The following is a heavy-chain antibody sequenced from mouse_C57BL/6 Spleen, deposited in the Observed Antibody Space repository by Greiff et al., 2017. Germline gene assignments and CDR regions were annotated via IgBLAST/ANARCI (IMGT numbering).Heavy chain of an antibody. CDR1: GFTFSDYY. Sequence: EVKLQESGGGLVQPGGSLKLSCAASGFTFSDYYMYWVRQTPEKRLEWVAYISNGGGSTYYPDSVKGRFTISRDNAKNTLYLQMSRLKSEDTAMYYCARSPDAMDYWGQGTSVTVSS. J-gene: IGHJ4*01. CDR3: ARSPDAMDY. V-gene: IGHV5-12*01. CDR2: ISNGGGST.